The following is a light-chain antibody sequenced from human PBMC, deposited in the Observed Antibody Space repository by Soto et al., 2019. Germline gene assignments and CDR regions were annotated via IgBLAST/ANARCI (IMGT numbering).Light chain of an antibody. V-gene: IGKV3-11*01. CDR3: QQRSNWPT. CDR1: QSVSSY. CDR2: DAS. Sequence: EIVLTQSPATLSLSPGARATLSCRASQSVSSYLAWYQQKPGQAPRLLIYDASNRATGIPARFSGSGSGTDFTLPISSLEPGDFAVYYCQQRSNWPTFGGGTKVEIK. J-gene: IGKJ4*01.